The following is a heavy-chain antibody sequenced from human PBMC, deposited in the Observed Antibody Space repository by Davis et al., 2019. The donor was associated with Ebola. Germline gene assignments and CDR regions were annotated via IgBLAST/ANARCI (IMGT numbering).Heavy chain of an antibody. CDR1: GGSISSDY. CDR3: ARGRRSYDILTGYYGATIDY. V-gene: IGHV4-59*01. Sequence: MPSETLSLTCTVSGGSISSDYWIWIRQPPGGGLEWIGYIFYTGGTYYSPSPKSRVTISVDTSKNQFSLKSRSVTAADTAVYYCARGRRSYDILTGYYGATIDYWGQGTLVAVSS. D-gene: IGHD3-9*01. J-gene: IGHJ4*02. CDR2: IFYTGGT.